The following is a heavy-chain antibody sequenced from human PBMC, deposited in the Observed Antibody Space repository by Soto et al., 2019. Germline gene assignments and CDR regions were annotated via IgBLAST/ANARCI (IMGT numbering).Heavy chain of an antibody. J-gene: IGHJ4*02. CDR3: LNGDYY. CDR2: INRDSSII. D-gene: IGHD2-21*02. V-gene: IGHV3-48*01. Sequence: EEQLVESGGGLVQPGGSLRLSCAASGFSFNSHYMTWVRQPPGKGLEWVSSINRDSSIIYYADSVRGRFTISGDNAQHSLYLPRNSLSADDTAVYFCLNGDYYVGQGTLVTVSS. CDR1: GFSFNSHY.